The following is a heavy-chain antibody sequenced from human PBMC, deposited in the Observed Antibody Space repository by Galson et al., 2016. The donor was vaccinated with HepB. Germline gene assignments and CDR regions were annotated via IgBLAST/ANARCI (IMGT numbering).Heavy chain of an antibody. Sequence: SETLSLTCTVSGGSVTSGTYYWSWIRQPPGKGLEWIGYIYYSGSTKYNSSLKSRVTISVDTSKNQFSLKLTSVTAADTAVYYCARLGYCSGGTCYSDVFDIWGQGTMVTVSS. J-gene: IGHJ3*02. CDR3: ARLGYCSGGTCYSDVFDI. CDR2: IYYSGST. CDR1: GGSVTSGTYY. V-gene: IGHV4-61*01. D-gene: IGHD2-15*01.